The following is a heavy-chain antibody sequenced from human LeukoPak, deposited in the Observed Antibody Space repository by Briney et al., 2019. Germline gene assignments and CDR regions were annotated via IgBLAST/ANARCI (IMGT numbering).Heavy chain of an antibody. CDR1: GFTFSNAW. V-gene: IGHV3-15*07. CDR2: IKSKTDGGTT. CDR3: TTDDCGGDCYSIN. J-gene: IGHJ4*02. Sequence: PGGSLRLSCAASGFTFSNAWMNWVRQAPGKGPEWVGRIKSKTDGGTTDYAAPVKGRFTISRDDSKNTLYLQMNSLKTEDTAVYYCTTDDCGGDCYSINWGQGTLVTVSS. D-gene: IGHD2-21*02.